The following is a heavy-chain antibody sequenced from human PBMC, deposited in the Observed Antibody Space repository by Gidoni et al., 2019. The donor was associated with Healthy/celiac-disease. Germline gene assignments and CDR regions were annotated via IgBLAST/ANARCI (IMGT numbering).Heavy chain of an antibody. Sequence: QVQLQESGAGLVKPSQTLSLTCTVSGGSISSGDYYWSWTRQPPRKGLEWIGYIYYTGSNYYHPSLKSRVTMSVETSKIQFSPRLSSVAAADTAVYYCARELLDYGAFDIWGQGTMVTVSS. CDR3: ARELLDYGAFDI. CDR1: GGSISSGDYY. D-gene: IGHD3-16*01. CDR2: IYYTGSN. J-gene: IGHJ3*02. V-gene: IGHV4-30-4*01.